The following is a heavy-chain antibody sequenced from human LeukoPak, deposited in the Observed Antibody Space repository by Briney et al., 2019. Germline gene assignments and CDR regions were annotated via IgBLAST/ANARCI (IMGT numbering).Heavy chain of an antibody. CDR3: ATSDSSDAFDI. D-gene: IGHD3-22*01. CDR1: GYTFTGYY. J-gene: IGHJ3*02. CDR2: INPNSGGT. Sequence: ASVKVSCKASGYTFTGYYMHWVRQAPGQGLEWMGWINPNSGGTNYAQKFQGRVTMTEDTSTDTAYMELSSLRSEDTAVYYCATSDSSDAFDIWGQGTMVTVSS. V-gene: IGHV1-2*02.